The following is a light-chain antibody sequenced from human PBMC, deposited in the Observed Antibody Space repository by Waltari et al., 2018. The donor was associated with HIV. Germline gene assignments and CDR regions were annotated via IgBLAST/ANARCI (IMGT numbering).Light chain of an antibody. CDR1: SSDVGGYNY. CDR2: EVS. Sequence: QSALTQPASVSGSPGQPVTISCTGTSSDVGGYNYVSWYQQHPGKAPKLLIYEVSIRHSGVSNRVSGSKSGNTASLTISGLQAEDEADYYCNSYTSSTTRVFGTGTKVTVL. CDR3: NSYTSSTTRV. V-gene: IGLV2-14*01. J-gene: IGLJ1*01.